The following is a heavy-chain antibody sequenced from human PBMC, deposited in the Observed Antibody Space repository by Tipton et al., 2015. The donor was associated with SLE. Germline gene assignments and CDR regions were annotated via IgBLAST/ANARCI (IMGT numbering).Heavy chain of an antibody. CDR2: IYSTGST. V-gene: IGHV4-31*03. J-gene: IGHJ4*02. CDR1: GGSFSSGGYY. Sequence: TLSLTCTVSGGSFSSGGYYWTWIHQHPEQGLEWIGFIYSTGSTYYDPSLKSRVTISTDTSKKQFLLNLSTVTAADTAVFYCARGPTRSCFDYWGQGILVTVSS. CDR3: ARGPTRSCFDY.